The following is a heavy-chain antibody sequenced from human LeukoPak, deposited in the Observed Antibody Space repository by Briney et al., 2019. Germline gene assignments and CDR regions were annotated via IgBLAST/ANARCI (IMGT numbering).Heavy chain of an antibody. CDR2: IWYDGSNK. V-gene: IGHV3-33*01. D-gene: IGHD5-18*01. Sequence: PGGSLILSCAASGFTFSSYGMHWVRQAPGKGLEWVAVIWYDGSNKYYADSVKGRFTIPRDDSKNTLYLQMNSLRAEDTAVYYCAREGTKIQLWLRPKYYFDYWGQGTLATVSS. CDR1: GFTFSSYG. J-gene: IGHJ4*02. CDR3: AREGTKIQLWLRPKYYFDY.